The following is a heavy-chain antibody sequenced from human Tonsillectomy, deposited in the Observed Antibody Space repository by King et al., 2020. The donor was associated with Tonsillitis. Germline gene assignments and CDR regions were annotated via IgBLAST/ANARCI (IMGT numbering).Heavy chain of an antibody. D-gene: IGHD3-10*01. V-gene: IGHV3-23*03. J-gene: IGHJ3*02. CDR3: AKDLRGGSGPDGFHI. CDR2: IYSGGTDT. CDR1: GFTFNSYA. Sequence: EVQLVESGGGLEQPGGSLRLSCAASGFTFNSYAMSWVRQAPGKGLEWVSIIYSGGTDTYYADSVKGRFTISRDNSKNTLYLQMNSLRADDTAVYYCAKDLRGGSGPDGFHIWGQGTMVTVSS.